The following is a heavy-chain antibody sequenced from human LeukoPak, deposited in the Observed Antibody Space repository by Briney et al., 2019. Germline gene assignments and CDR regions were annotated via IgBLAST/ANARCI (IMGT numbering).Heavy chain of an antibody. J-gene: IGHJ4*02. V-gene: IGHV4-34*01. Sequence: SETLSLTCAVYGGSFSGYYWSWIRQPPGKGLEWIGEINHSGSTNYNPSLKSRVTISVDTSKNQFSLKLSSVTAADTAVYYCARGKVTYYDYIWGSYRHYLGGCIYDYWGQGTLVTVSS. D-gene: IGHD3-16*02. CDR2: INHSGST. CDR1: GGSFSGYY. CDR3: ARGKVTYYDYIWGSYRHYLGGCIYDY.